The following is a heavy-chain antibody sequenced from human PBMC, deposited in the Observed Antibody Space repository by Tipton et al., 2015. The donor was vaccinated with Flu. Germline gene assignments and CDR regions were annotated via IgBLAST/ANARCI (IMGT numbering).Heavy chain of an antibody. V-gene: IGHV4-61*02. CDR3: ARVRSYYDSSGYYYAFDY. J-gene: IGHJ4*02. D-gene: IGHD3-22*01. CDR1: GGSISSGSYY. CDR2: IYTSGST. Sequence: TLSLTCTVSGGSISSGSYYWSWIRQPAGKGLEWIGRIYTSGSTNYNPSLKSRVTISVDTSKNQFSLKLSSVTAADTAVYYCARVRSYYDSSGYYYAFDYWGQGTLVPVSS.